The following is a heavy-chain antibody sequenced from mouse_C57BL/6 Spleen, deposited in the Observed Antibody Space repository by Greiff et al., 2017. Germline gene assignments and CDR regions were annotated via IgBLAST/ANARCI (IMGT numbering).Heavy chain of an antibody. Sequence: VQLQQPGAELVRPGSSLKLSCKASGYTFTSYWMYWVKQSPIQGLEWIGNIDPSDSDTHYTQTFKSQSTLTVDKPSSTAYMQLSSLTSEDSAVYYCARESYYDGFAYWGQGTLVTVSA. CDR2: IDPSDSDT. D-gene: IGHD1-1*01. CDR3: ARESYYDGFAY. CDR1: GYTFTSYW. J-gene: IGHJ3*01. V-gene: IGHV1-52*01.